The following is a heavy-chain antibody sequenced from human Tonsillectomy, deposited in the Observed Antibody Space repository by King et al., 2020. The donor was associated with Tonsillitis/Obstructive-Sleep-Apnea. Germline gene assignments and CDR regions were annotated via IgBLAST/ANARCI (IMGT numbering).Heavy chain of an antibody. Sequence: LQLQESGPGLVKPSETLSLTCTVSAGSISSSDYYWGWIRQPPGKGLEWIGTIYYSGTTYYNPSLKSRVTISVDTSMNQFSLELSSVTAADTAVYYCARQHQLVKYYYYYYMDVWGEGTTVTVSS. D-gene: IGHD6-13*01. CDR1: AGSISSSDYY. V-gene: IGHV4-39*01. J-gene: IGHJ6*03. CDR3: ARQHQLVKYYYYYYMDV. CDR2: IYYSGTT.